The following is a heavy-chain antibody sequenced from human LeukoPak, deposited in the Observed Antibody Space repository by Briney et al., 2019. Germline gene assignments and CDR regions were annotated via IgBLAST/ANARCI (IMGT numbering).Heavy chain of an antibody. CDR3: ARASTPGYYYYYMDV. CDR2: IYYSGST. V-gene: IGHV4-59*11. CDR1: GGSISSHY. J-gene: IGHJ6*03. Sequence: SETLSLTRPVSGGSISSHYWSWIRQPPGKGLEWIGYIYYSGSTNYNPSLKSRVTISVDTSKNQFSLKLSSVTAADTAVYYCARASTPGYYYYYMDVWGKGTTVTVSS. D-gene: IGHD5/OR15-5a*01.